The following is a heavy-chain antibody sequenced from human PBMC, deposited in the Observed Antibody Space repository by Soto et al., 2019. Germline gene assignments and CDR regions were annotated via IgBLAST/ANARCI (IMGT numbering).Heavy chain of an antibody. J-gene: IGHJ6*02. V-gene: IGHV4-34*01. CDR2: INHSGST. D-gene: IGHD1-1*01. CDR3: ARGGELEPFYYYYGMDV. CDR1: GRSFSGYY. Sequence: PSETLSLTCAVYGRSFSGYYWSWIRQPPGKGLEWIGEINHSGSTNYNPSLKSRVTISVDTSKNQFSLKLSSVTAADTAVYYCARGGELEPFYYYYGMDVWGQGTTVTVSS.